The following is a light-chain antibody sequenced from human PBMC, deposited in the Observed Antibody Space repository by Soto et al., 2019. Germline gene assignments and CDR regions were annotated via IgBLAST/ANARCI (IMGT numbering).Light chain of an antibody. Sequence: QSALTQPASVSGSPGQSITISCTGTSSDVGGYIYVSWYQQHPGKAPKLMIYEVSNRPSGVSTRFSGSKSGNTASLTISGLQAEDEADYYCSSYTSGSTPYVFGSGTKLTVL. J-gene: IGLJ1*01. CDR1: SSDVGGYIY. CDR2: EVS. V-gene: IGLV2-14*01. CDR3: SSYTSGSTPYV.